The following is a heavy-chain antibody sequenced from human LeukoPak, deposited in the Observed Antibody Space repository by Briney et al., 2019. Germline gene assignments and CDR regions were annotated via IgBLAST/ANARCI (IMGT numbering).Heavy chain of an antibody. V-gene: IGHV4-34*01. J-gene: IGHJ4*02. Sequence: PSETLSLTCAVYGGSFSGYYWSWIRQPPGKGLEWIGEINHSGSTNYNPSLKSRVTISVDTSKNQFSLKLSSVTAADTAVYYCARLASGYGGLRIGLDYWGQGTLVTVSS. CDR2: INHSGST. D-gene: IGHD5-12*01. CDR3: ARLASGYGGLRIGLDY. CDR1: GGSFSGYY.